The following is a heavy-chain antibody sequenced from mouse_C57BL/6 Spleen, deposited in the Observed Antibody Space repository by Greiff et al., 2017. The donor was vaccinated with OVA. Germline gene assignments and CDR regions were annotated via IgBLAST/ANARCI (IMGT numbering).Heavy chain of an antibody. V-gene: IGHV1-18*01. Sequence: VQLQQSGPELVKPGASVKIPCKASGYTFTDYNMDWVKQSHGKSLEWIGDINPNNGGTIYNQKFKGKATLTVDKSSSTAYMELRSLTSEDTAVYDCARSPYDYDLDYFDYWGQGTTLTVSS. CDR1: GYTFTDYN. J-gene: IGHJ2*01. D-gene: IGHD2-4*01. CDR2: INPNNGGT. CDR3: ARSPYDYDLDYFDY.